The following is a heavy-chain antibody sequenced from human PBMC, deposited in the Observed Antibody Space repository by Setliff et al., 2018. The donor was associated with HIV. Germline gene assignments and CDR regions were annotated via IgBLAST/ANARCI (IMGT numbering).Heavy chain of an antibody. CDR2: ISAYTGNT. D-gene: IGHD2-2*01. V-gene: IGHV1-18*01. Sequence: ASVKVSCKASGYTFTSYGISWVRQAPGQGLEWMGWISAYTGNTTYAQRFQGRVTMSTDTSTSTIYMELTSLRSDDTAVYYCARWSCGRATCYDSPYNWFEPWGQGTRVTVSS. CDR1: GYTFTSYG. CDR3: ARWSCGRATCYDSPYNWFEP. J-gene: IGHJ5*02.